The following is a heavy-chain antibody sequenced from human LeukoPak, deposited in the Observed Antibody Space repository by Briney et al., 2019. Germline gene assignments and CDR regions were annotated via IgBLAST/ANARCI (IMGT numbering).Heavy chain of an antibody. CDR1: GFTFSSYA. CDR3: AKGGNRGSYRPYYYYGMDV. V-gene: IGHV3-23*01. D-gene: IGHD1-26*01. Sequence: GGSLRLSCAASGFTFSSYAMSWVRQAPGKGLEWVSAISGSGGSTYYADSVKGRFTISRDNPKNTLYLQMNSLRAEDTAVYYCAKGGNRGSYRPYYYYGMDVWGQGTTVTVSS. J-gene: IGHJ6*02. CDR2: ISGSGGST.